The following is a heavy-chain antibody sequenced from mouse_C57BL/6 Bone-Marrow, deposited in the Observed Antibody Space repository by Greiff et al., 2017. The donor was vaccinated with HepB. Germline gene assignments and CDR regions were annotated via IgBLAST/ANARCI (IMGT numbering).Heavy chain of an antibody. CDR3: ARSPSIYYYGSSYFYYAMDS. Sequence: QVQLQQSGAELARPGASVKLSCKASGYTFTSYGISWVKQRTGQGLEWIGEIYPRSGNTYYNEKFKGKATLTADKSSSTAYMELRSLTSEDSAVYFCARSPSIYYYGSSYFYYAMDSWGQGTTVTVSS. V-gene: IGHV1-81*01. CDR1: GYTFTSYG. J-gene: IGHJ4*01. CDR2: IYPRSGNT. D-gene: IGHD1-1*01.